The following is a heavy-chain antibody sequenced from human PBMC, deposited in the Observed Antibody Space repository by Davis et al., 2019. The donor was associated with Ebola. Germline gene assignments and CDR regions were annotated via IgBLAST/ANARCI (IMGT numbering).Heavy chain of an antibody. D-gene: IGHD6-6*01. CDR1: GFPFSPYY. V-gene: IGHV3-11*01. CDR3: ARETSIAARRTQLRYYYGMDV. J-gene: IGHJ6*02. CDR2: ISSSGTTI. Sequence: PGGSLRLSCAASGFPFSPYYMTWIRQAPGKGLEWVLYISSSGTTIYYAGSVKGRFTISRDNAKNSLYLQMNSLRAEDTAVYYCARETSIAARRTQLRYYYGMDVWGQGTTVTVSS.